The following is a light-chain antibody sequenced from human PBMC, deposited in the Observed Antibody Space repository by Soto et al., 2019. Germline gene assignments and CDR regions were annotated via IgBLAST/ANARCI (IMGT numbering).Light chain of an antibody. Sequence: DIQMTQSPSTLSGSVGDRVTITCRASQTISSWLAWYQQKPGKAPKLLIYKASTLKSGVPSRFSGSGSGTKFTLTISSLQPDDFAVYYCQQYGSSGTFGQGTKV. CDR3: QQYGSSGT. V-gene: IGKV1-5*03. J-gene: IGKJ1*01. CDR2: KAS. CDR1: QTISSW.